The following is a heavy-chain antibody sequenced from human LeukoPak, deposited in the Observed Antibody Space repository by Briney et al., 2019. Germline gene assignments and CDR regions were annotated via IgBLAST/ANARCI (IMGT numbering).Heavy chain of an antibody. D-gene: IGHD6-19*01. CDR2: VKTKTNGGTT. V-gene: IGHV3-15*01. CDR1: GFTLSNAW. CDR3: TTEFGSGWSYYFDY. Sequence: GGSLRLSCAASGFTLSNAWMSWVRQAPGKGLEWVGRVKTKTNGGTTDYAAPVKGRFTISRDDSKNTLFLQMNSLKTEDTAVYYCTTEFGSGWSYYFDYWGQGTLVTVSS. J-gene: IGHJ4*02.